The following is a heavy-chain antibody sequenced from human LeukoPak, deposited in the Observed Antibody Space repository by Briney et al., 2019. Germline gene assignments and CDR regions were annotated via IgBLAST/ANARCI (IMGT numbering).Heavy chain of an antibody. CDR2: IYYSGST. CDR3: ARDREGSSGWYGREYYFDY. J-gene: IGHJ4*02. V-gene: IGHV4-39*02. CDR1: GGSISSSSYY. D-gene: IGHD6-19*01. Sequence: SETLSLTCTVSGGSISSSSYYWGWIRQPPGKGLEWIGSIYYSGSTYYNPSLKSRVTISVDTSKNQFSLKLSSVTAADTAVYYCARDREGSSGWYGREYYFDYWGQGTLVTVSS.